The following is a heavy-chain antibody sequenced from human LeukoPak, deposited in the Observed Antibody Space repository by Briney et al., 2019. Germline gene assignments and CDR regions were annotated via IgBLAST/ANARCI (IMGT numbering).Heavy chain of an antibody. CDR3: ARGPRGSYRPYFDY. V-gene: IGHV4-61*01. CDR1: GGSVSSGSYY. D-gene: IGHD1-26*01. Sequence: SETLSLTCTVSGGSVSSGSYYWSWIRQPPGKGLEWIGYIYYSGSTNYNPSLKSRVTISVDTSKNQFSLKLSSVTAADTAVYYCARGPRGSYRPYFDYWGQGTLVTVSS. CDR2: IYYSGST. J-gene: IGHJ4*02.